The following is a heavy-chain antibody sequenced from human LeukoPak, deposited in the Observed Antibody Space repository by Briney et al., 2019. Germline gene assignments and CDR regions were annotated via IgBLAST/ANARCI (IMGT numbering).Heavy chain of an antibody. J-gene: IGHJ4*01. CDR3: AREGTTVTTYDY. D-gene: IGHD4-17*01. CDR2: IYTRGST. Sequence: SETLSLTCTVSGGSISSGSYYWSWIRQPAGKGLEGIGRIYTRGSTNYNPSLKSRVTISVDTSKNQFSLKLSSMTAADTAVYYCAREGTTVTTYDYWGXGTLVTVSS. CDR1: GGSISSGSYY. V-gene: IGHV4-61*02.